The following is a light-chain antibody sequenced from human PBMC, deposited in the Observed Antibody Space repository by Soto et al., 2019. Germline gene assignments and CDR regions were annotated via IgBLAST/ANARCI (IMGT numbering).Light chain of an antibody. CDR1: QSVSSSY. Sequence: EIVLTQSPGTLSLSPGERATLSCRASQSVSSSYLAWYLQKPGQAPILLIYGASTRATGILGRFSGSGSGTDFTLTISRLEPEDFAVYYCQQYGSSPGTFGQGTKVEIK. V-gene: IGKV3-20*01. CDR3: QQYGSSPGT. J-gene: IGKJ1*01. CDR2: GAS.